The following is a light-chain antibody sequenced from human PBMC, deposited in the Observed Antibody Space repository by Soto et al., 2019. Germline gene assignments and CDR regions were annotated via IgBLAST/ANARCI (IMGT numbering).Light chain of an antibody. CDR3: QQYNSWPPIT. V-gene: IGKV3-15*01. CDR2: GAS. CDR1: QSVSSN. Sequence: EIVMTQSPATLSVSPGERATLSCGASQSVSSNLAWYQRKPGQAPRLLIYGASTRATGIPARFSGSGSGTEFTLTISSLQSEDFAVYYCQQYNSWPPITFGGGTKVDI. J-gene: IGKJ4*01.